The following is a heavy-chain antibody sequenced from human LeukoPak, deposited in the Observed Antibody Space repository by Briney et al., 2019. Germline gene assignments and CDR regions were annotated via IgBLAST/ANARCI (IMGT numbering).Heavy chain of an antibody. D-gene: IGHD6-13*01. CDR2: ISGSGGST. CDR1: EFTVSSNY. J-gene: IGHJ4*02. Sequence: GGSLRLSCAASEFTVSSNYMSWVRQAPGKGLEWVSAISGSGGSTYYADSVKGRFTISRVNSKNTLYLQMNSLRAEDTAVYYCAKLGSWYDYFDYWGQGTLVTVSS. CDR3: AKLGSWYDYFDY. V-gene: IGHV3-23*01.